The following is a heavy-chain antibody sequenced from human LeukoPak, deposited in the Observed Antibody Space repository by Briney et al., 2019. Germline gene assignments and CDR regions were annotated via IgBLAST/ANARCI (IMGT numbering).Heavy chain of an antibody. D-gene: IGHD3-10*01. J-gene: IGHJ6*02. CDR3: ARLRRITLKNYYYGMDV. CDR2: ISGSGDST. V-gene: IGHV3-23*01. Sequence: GGSLRLSCAASRFTFSSYAMSWVRQAPGKGLEWVSAISGSGDSTYYADSVKGRFTISRDNSKNTLYLQMNSLRAEDTAVYYCARLRRITLKNYYYGMDVWGQGTTVSVSS. CDR1: RFTFSSYA.